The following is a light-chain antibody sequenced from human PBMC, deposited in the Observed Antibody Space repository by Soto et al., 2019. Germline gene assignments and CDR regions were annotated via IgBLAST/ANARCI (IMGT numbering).Light chain of an antibody. Sequence: DIPVTQSLSTLSASLLEGVDIXRRSSQSVSTWLAWYQQKPGKAPKLLIYKASNLESGVPSRFSGSGSGTEFTLTISSLQPDDFATYYCQQYENHSPYRFGQGTKVDI. CDR1: QSVSTW. CDR3: QQYENHSPYR. CDR2: KAS. J-gene: IGKJ2*03. V-gene: IGKV1-5*03.